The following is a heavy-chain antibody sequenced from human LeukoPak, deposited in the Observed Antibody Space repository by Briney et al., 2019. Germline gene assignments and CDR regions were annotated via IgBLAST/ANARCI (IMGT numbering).Heavy chain of an antibody. J-gene: IGHJ4*02. V-gene: IGHV5-51*01. Sequence: GESLKISCKGSGYRFTSYWIGWVRQMSGKGLELMGIIYPGDSDTSYSPSFQGQVTISADKSTSTAHLQWSSLKASDTGLYYCARLAASLYSSGWFDAYFDSWGQGNLVTVSS. CDR2: IYPGDSDT. CDR1: GYRFTSYW. CDR3: ARLAASLYSSGWFDAYFDS. D-gene: IGHD6-19*01.